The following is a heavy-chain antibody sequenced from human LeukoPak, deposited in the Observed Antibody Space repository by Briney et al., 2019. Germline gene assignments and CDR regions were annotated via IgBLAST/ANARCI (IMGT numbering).Heavy chain of an antibody. Sequence: ASVKVSCKTSGYIFTSYGISWVRQAPGQGLEWMGWINTNTGNPTYAQGFTGRFVFSLDTSVNTAYLQISSLKSEDTAVYYCAREVAPGAFDYWGQGTLVTVSS. CDR3: AREVAPGAFDY. CDR1: GYIFTSYG. J-gene: IGHJ4*02. CDR2: INTNTGNP. V-gene: IGHV7-4-1*02. D-gene: IGHD4-17*01.